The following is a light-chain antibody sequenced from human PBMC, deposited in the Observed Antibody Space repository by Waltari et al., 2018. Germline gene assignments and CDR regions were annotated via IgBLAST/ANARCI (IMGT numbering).Light chain of an antibody. Sequence: DIAMTQSPASLSLSPGERASLSCSASQSVSTNLAWYQQIPGQAPRLLTHGASTRATGIPARFSGSGSGSDFTLTISSLQSEDFGVYYCQQYNDWPPWTFGQGTKVEIK. CDR3: QQYNDWPPWT. CDR2: GAS. CDR1: QSVSTN. V-gene: IGKV3-15*01. J-gene: IGKJ1*01.